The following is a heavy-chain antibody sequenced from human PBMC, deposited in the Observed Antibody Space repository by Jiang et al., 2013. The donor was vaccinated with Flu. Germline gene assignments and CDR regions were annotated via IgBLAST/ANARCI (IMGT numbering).Heavy chain of an antibody. J-gene: IGHJ4*02. CDR3: ARGMVPAAVAGVFDY. D-gene: IGHD6-19*01. CDR1: GGSISSYY. Sequence: GPGLVKPSETLSLTCTVSGGSISSYYWNWIRQPPGKGLEWIGYIYGSGSTNYNPSLKSRVTISVDTSKNQFSLKLSSVTAADTAVYYCARGMVPAAVAGVFDYWGQGILVSVSS. CDR2: IYGSGST. V-gene: IGHV4-59*01.